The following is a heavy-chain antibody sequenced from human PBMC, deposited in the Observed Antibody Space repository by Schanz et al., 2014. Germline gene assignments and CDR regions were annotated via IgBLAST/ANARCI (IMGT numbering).Heavy chain of an antibody. CDR1: EFTFSSYK. D-gene: IGHD3-9*01. V-gene: IGHV3-21*01. J-gene: IGHJ4*02. CDR2: ISSSGSYI. CDR3: ARDSRPNYDFLTAYYFIDY. Sequence: EVQLVESGGGLVKPGGSLRLSCEASEFTFSSYKMNWVRQAPGKGLEWVSSISSSGSYIHYADSVKGRFTISRDNAKNTLYLQMNSLRAEDTAVYYCARDSRPNYDFLTAYYFIDYWGQGTLVTVSA.